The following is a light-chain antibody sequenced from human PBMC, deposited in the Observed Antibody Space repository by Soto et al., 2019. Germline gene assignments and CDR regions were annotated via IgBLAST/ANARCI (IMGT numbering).Light chain of an antibody. Sequence: QPVLTQSPSASASLGASVKLTCTLSSGHSSYAIAWHQKQPEKGPRYLMKVNSDGRHIKGDGIPDRFSGSSSGDERYLTISTLQSKDEADYYCQTWVTGTYVVFGGGTQLTVL. CDR3: QTWVTGTYVV. J-gene: IGLJ2*01. V-gene: IGLV4-69*02. CDR1: SGHSSYA. CDR2: VNSDGRH.